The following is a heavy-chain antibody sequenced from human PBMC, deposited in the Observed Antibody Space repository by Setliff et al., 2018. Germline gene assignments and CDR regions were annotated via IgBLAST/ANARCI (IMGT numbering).Heavy chain of an antibody. J-gene: IGHJ4*02. CDR2: INNYSFKT. D-gene: IGHD2-8*02. V-gene: IGHV1-18*01. Sequence: GASVKVSCKTSGSTFTNYGITWVRQAPGQGLEWMGWINNYSFKTNYPQKFLGRVTVTTDTSTGTAYMELGSLTSDDTAIYFCARVMAVFAIEGLQGGGFDCWGKETLVTVSS. CDR1: GSTFTNYG. CDR3: ARVMAVFAIEGLQGGGFDC.